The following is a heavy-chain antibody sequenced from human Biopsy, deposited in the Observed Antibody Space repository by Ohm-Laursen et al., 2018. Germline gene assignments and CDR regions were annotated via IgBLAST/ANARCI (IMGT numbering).Heavy chain of an antibody. CDR2: MNPESGNT. Sequence: ASVKVSCKASAYSFSNYEINWVRQAPGQGLEWMGWMNPESGNTDYAQNFQGRVTMTRNTSISTAYMELNSLTSDDTAVYYCATDAVGGLAVFGGQGTLVTVSS. CDR3: ATDAVGGLAVF. V-gene: IGHV1-8*02. J-gene: IGHJ4*02. D-gene: IGHD3-16*01. CDR1: AYSFSNYE.